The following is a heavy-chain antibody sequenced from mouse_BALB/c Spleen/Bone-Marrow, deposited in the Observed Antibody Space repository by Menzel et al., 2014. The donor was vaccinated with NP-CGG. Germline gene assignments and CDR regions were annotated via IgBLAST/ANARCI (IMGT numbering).Heavy chain of an antibody. Sequence: VQLQQSGSVLVRPGASVKLSCKASGYTFTSSWMHWAKQRPGQGLEWIGEIHPNSGNTNYNEKFKGKATLTVDTSSSTPYVYLIILTSEDSAVYYCARSGFDYWGQGTTLTVSS. CDR2: IHPNSGNT. CDR3: ARSGFDY. V-gene: IGHV1S130*01. CDR1: GYTFTSSW. D-gene: IGHD4-1*01. J-gene: IGHJ2*01.